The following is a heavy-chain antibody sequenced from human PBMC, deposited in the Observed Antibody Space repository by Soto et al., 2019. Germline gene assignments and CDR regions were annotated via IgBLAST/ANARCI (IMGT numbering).Heavy chain of an antibody. D-gene: IGHD3-10*01. V-gene: IGHV4-31*03. Sequence: QVQLQESGPGLVKPSQTLSLTCTVSGGSISSGGYYWSWIRQHPGKGLEWIGYIYYSGSTYYNPSPKSRVTIPVDTSKTQFSLKLSSVTAADTAVYYCARAKTQSPNGSGRDCSFGMDVWGQGTTVTVSS. CDR1: GGSISSGGYY. CDR2: IYYSGST. CDR3: ARAKTQSPNGSGRDCSFGMDV. J-gene: IGHJ6*02.